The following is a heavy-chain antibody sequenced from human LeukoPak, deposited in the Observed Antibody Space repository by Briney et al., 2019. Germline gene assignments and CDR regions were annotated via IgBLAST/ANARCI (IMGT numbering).Heavy chain of an antibody. D-gene: IGHD3-10*01. Sequence: GGSLRLSCAASGFTFSSYSMNWVRQAPGKGLEWVSYISSSSSTIYYADSVKGRFTISRDNSKNTLYLQMNSLRVEDTAMYYCAKDLTYTYASGSSPTTLSWGQGTTVIVSS. CDR2: ISSSSSTI. J-gene: IGHJ3*01. V-gene: IGHV3-48*04. CDR1: GFTFSSYS. CDR3: AKDLTYTYASGSSPTTLS.